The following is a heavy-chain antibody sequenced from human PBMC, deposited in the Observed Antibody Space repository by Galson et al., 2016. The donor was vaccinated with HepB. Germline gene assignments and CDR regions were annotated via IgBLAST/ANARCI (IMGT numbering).Heavy chain of an antibody. Sequence: SLRLSCAASGFTFSDHYMDWVRQAPGKGLEWVGRIRNKPKSYTTEYAASVKGRFTVSRDDSKNSLYLQMNSLKTEDTAVYYCARGAGGSESYYNANYYYGMDVWGQGTTVTVSS. CDR3: ARGAGGSESYYNANYYYGMDV. CDR1: GFTFSDHY. D-gene: IGHD3-10*01. J-gene: IGHJ6*02. V-gene: IGHV3-72*01. CDR2: IRNKPKSYTT.